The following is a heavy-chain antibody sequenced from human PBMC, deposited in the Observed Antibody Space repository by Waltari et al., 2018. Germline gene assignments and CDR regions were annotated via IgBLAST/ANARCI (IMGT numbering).Heavy chain of an antibody. J-gene: IGHJ4*02. V-gene: IGHV4-38-2*02. D-gene: IGHD3-10*02. CDR3: AREQSHVPGNY. Sequence: QVQLQESGPGLVKPSETLSLTCTVSGYSISSGYYWGWIRQPPGKGLEWIGSIYHSGSTYYNPSLKSRVTISVDTSKNQFSLKLSSVTAADTAVYYCAREQSHVPGNYWGQGTLVTVSS. CDR2: IYHSGST. CDR1: GYSISSGYY.